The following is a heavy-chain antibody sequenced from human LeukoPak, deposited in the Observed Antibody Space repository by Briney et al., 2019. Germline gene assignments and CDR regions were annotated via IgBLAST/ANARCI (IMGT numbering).Heavy chain of an antibody. CDR3: ARHGPYCSGGSCYSDY. J-gene: IGHJ4*02. V-gene: IGHV5-51*01. CDR2: IYPGDSDT. D-gene: IGHD2-15*01. CDR1: GYSFTSYR. Sequence: GESLKISCKGSGYSFTSYRIGWVRQMPGKGLEWMGIIYPGDSDTRYSPSFQGQVTISADKSISTAYLQWSSLKASDTAMYYCARHGPYCSGGSCYSDYWGQGTLVTVSS.